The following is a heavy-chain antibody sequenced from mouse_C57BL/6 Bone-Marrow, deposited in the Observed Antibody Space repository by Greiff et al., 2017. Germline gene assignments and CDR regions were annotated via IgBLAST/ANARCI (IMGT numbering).Heavy chain of an antibody. CDR2: IDPSDSYT. CDR3: ARRGSSHFDY. D-gene: IGHD1-1*01. Sequence: QVQLQQPGAELVMPGASVKLSCKASGYTFTSYWMHWVKQRPGQGLEWIGEIDPSDSYTNYNQKFKGKSTLTVDKSSSTAYMQLSSLTYEDSAVYYCARRGSSHFDYWGQGTTLTVSS. CDR1: GYTFTSYW. V-gene: IGHV1-69*01. J-gene: IGHJ2*01.